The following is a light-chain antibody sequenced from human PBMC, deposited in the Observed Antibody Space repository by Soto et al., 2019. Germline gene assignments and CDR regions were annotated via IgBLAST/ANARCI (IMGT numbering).Light chain of an antibody. Sequence: QLVLTQPPSVSGAPGQRVTISCTGSSSNIGAGYDVHWYQQLPGTAPKLLIYDNKNRPSGVPDRFSGSKSGTSASLAITGLQAEDEADYYCQSYDTRLSTFVLFGGGTKVTVL. CDR2: DNK. J-gene: IGLJ2*01. CDR3: QSYDTRLSTFVL. V-gene: IGLV1-40*01. CDR1: SSNIGAGYD.